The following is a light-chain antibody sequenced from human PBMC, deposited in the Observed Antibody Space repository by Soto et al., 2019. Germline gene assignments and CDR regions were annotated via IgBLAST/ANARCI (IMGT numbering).Light chain of an antibody. V-gene: IGKV3-11*01. J-gene: IGKJ1*01. CDR2: DAS. Sequence: EIVLTQSQATLSLSPGERDTVACRASQSVSSYLAWYQQKPGQAPRLLIYDASNRATGIPARFSGSGSGTDFTLTISSLEPEDFAVYYCQQYGSSPETFGEGTKVDIK. CDR1: QSVSSY. CDR3: QQYGSSPET.